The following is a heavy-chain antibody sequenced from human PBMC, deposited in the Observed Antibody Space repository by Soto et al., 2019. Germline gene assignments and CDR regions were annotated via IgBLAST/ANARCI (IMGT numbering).Heavy chain of an antibody. CDR3: ARVRPLTTETENKWFDR. D-gene: IGHD4-4*01. Sequence: GASLKVSCKASGYTCTSYDIDCVRQATGQGLEGMGWMNPISGNTDYAHKFQGRVTMTKDTSISTAYMEFSSLRSEYTAVYYYARVRPLTTETENKWFDRWGQGTLVTVSP. CDR1: GYTCTSYD. J-gene: IGHJ5*02. V-gene: IGHV1-8*01. CDR2: MNPISGNT.